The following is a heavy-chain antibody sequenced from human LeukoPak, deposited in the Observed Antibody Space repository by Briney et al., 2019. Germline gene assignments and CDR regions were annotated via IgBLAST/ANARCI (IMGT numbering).Heavy chain of an antibody. D-gene: IGHD3-3*01. Sequence: SVKVSCKASGGTFSSYAISWVRQAPGQGLEWMGRIIPIFGTANYAQKFQGRVTITTDESTSTAYMELSSLRSEDTAVYYCAREGYDFWSAYCDYWGQGTLVTVSS. CDR2: IIPIFGTA. J-gene: IGHJ4*02. V-gene: IGHV1-69*05. CDR1: GGTFSSYA. CDR3: AREGYDFWSAYCDY.